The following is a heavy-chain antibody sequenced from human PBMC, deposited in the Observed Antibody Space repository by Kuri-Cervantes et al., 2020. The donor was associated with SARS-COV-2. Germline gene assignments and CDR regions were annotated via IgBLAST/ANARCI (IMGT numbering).Heavy chain of an antibody. CDR3: ARVSRPYYFYY. CDR2: IYYSGST. J-gene: IGHJ4*02. CDR1: GGSISSSSYY. Sequence: ESLKISCTVSGGSISSSSYYWGWIRQPPGKGLEWIGSIYYSGSTNHNPSLKSRVTISVDTSKNQFSLKLSSVTAADTAVYYCARVSRPYYFYYWGQGTLVTVSS. V-gene: IGHV4-39*07.